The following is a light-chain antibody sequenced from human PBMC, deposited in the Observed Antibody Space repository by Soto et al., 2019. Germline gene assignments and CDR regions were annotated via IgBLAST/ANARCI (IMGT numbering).Light chain of an antibody. Sequence: EIVLTQSPGTLSLSPGERATLSCRATQSVDSNYLAWYQQKSGQAPRLLIYAASSRDTGIPDRFSGSGSGTDFTLTISRLEPEDFAMYYCQQSGSAPGTFGQGTKVELK. CDR3: QQSGSAPGT. CDR1: QSVDSNY. J-gene: IGKJ1*01. V-gene: IGKV3-20*01. CDR2: AAS.